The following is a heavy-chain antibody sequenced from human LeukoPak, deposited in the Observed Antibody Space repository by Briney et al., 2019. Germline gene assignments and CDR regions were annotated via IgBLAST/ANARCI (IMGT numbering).Heavy chain of an antibody. Sequence: SETLSLTCTVSGGSISSSSYYWGWIRQPPGKGLEWIGSIYYSGSTYYNPPLKSRVTISVDTSKNQFSLKLSSVTAADTAVYYCARRERGGSSTINWFDPWGQGTLVTVSS. V-gene: IGHV4-39*01. CDR1: GGSISSSSYY. J-gene: IGHJ5*02. D-gene: IGHD2-15*01. CDR2: IYYSGST. CDR3: ARRERGGSSTINWFDP.